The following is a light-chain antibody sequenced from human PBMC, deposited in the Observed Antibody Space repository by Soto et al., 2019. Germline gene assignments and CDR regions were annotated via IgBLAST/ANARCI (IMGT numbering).Light chain of an antibody. CDR3: QQYYSPPRT. CDR2: WAS. Sequence: DFVMTQSPDSLAVSLGERATINCKSSQTVFYSSNSKNYLAWYQQKPGQPPKLLFQWASTRESGVPDRFSASGSGTDFTLTISSLQADDVAVYYCQQYYSPPRTFGHGTKLEIK. J-gene: IGKJ2*02. CDR1: QTVFYSSNSKNY. V-gene: IGKV4-1*01.